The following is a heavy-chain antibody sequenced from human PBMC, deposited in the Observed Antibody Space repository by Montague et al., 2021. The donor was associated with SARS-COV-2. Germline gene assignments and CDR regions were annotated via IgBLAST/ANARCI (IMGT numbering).Heavy chain of an antibody. D-gene: IGHD3-22*01. V-gene: IGHV4-4*08. CDR3: ASPTYYYDSSGSDAFDI. CDR2: IYHSGNT. CDR1: GGFISSSY. J-gene: IGHJ3*02. Sequence: SETLSLTCTVPGGFISSSYWSWIRQPPGKGLEWIGYIYHSGNTNYNPSLKSRVTISVDTSKNQFSLKLSSVAAADTAVYYCASPTYYYDSSGSDAFDIWGQGTMVTVSS.